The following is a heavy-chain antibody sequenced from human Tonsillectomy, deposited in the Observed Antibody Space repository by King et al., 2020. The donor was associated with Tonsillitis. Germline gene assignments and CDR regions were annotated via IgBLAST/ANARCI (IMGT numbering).Heavy chain of an antibody. V-gene: IGHV3-30*04. J-gene: IGHJ3*02. CDR3: AREYYYDNSGLDAFDM. Sequence: VHLVESGGGVVQPGRSLRLSCAASGFNFSSYAMNWVRQAPGKGLEWVAIFSNDGSNKYYADSVKGRFTISRDDSKNTVYLQMNSLRPEDTAVYYCAREYYYDNSGLDAFDMWGQGTMVTVSS. D-gene: IGHD3-22*01. CDR2: FSNDGSNK. CDR1: GFNFSSYA.